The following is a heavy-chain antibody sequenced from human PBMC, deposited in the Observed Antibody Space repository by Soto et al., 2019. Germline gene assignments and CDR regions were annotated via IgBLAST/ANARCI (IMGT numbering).Heavy chain of an antibody. J-gene: IGHJ4*02. CDR1: GYTFTSYG. V-gene: IGHV1-18*04. CDR3: TREVGWQRMVTYE. CDR2: ISAFNGNT. D-gene: IGHD6-25*01. Sequence: QVQLVQSGSEVKKPGASGNVSCKAFGYTFTSYGFSWVRQVPGQGLEWLGWISAFNGNTQYAQTMKGRLTVTTDTSTTTVHMQLRSLTPSDTAVYYCTREVGWQRMVTYEWGQGTLISV.